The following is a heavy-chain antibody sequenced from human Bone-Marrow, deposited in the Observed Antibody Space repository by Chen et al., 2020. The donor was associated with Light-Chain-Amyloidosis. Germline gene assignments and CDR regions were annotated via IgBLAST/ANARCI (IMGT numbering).Heavy chain of an antibody. J-gene: IGHJ4*02. CDR3: ARRRDGYNFDY. CDR2: IYPDDSDA. D-gene: IGHD5-12*01. Sequence: MGVIYPDDSDARYSPSFEGQVTISADESITTAYLQWRSLKASDTAMYYCARRRDGYNFDYWGQGTLVTVSS. V-gene: IGHV5-51*01.